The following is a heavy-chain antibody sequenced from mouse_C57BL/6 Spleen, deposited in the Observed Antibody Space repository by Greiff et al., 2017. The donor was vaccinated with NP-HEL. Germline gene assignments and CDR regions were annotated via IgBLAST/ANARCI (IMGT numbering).Heavy chain of an antibody. J-gene: IGHJ2*01. Sequence: EVKLVESGGGLVKPGGSLKLSCAASGFTFSSYAMSWVRQTPEKRLEWVATISDGGSYTYYPDTVKGRFTISRDNAKNNLYLQMSQLKSEDTAMYYCARDGGTTVVYFDNWGQGTTLTVSS. V-gene: IGHV5-4*01. CDR2: ISDGGSYT. D-gene: IGHD1-1*01. CDR1: GFTFSSYA. CDR3: ARDGGTTVVYFDN.